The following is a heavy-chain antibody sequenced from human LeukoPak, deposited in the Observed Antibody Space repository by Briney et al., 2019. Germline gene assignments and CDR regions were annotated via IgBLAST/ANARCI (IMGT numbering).Heavy chain of an antibody. J-gene: IGHJ6*02. V-gene: IGHV4-4*07. Sequence: SETLSLTCTVSGGSISSYYWSWIRQPAGKGLEWIGRIYTSGSTNYYPSLKSRVTMSVDTSKNQFSLKLSSVTAADTAVYYCARDHGVVVPAAPYYYGMDVWGQGTTVTVSS. D-gene: IGHD2-2*01. CDR3: ARDHGVVVPAAPYYYGMDV. CDR2: IYTSGST. CDR1: GGSISSYY.